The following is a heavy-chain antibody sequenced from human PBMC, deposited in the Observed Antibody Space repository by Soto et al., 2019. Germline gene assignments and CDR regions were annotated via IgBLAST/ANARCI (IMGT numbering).Heavy chain of an antibody. Sequence: GGSLRLSCAASGFTFNSYWMSWVRQAPGKGLEWVANIKPDGSQKWYVDSVKGRVAISRDNAKNSFFLEMNNLRAEDTAVYYCARGDYYDSSGPFSDAFDIWGQGTMVTVSS. V-gene: IGHV3-7*04. CDR1: GFTFNSYW. J-gene: IGHJ3*02. CDR2: IKPDGSQK. CDR3: ARGDYYDSSGPFSDAFDI. D-gene: IGHD6-19*01.